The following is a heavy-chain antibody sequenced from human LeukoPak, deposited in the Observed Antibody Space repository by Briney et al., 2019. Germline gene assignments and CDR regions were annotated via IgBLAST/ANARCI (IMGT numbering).Heavy chain of an antibody. CDR2: ISSSSSTI. J-gene: IGHJ4*02. V-gene: IGHV3-48*01. CDR1: GFTFSSYS. Sequence: GSLRLSCAASGFTFSSYSMNWVRQAPGKGLEWVSYISSSSSTIYYADSVKGRFTISRDNAKNSLYLQMNSLRAEDTAVYYCARERRTVTTDYWGQGTLVTVSS. D-gene: IGHD4-17*01. CDR3: ARERRTVTTDY.